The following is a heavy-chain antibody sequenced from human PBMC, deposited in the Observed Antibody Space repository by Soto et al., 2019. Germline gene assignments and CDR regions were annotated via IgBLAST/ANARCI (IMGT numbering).Heavy chain of an antibody. CDR2: ITGSGGTI. CDR1: GFSFSRYA. CDR3: AKDDVACDGLWLVAD. J-gene: IGHJ1*01. D-gene: IGHD6-19*01. Sequence: DVHLLESGGGLVQPGRSLRLSCAASGFSFSRYAMIWVRQAPGKGQEWVSGITGSGGTIEYAASVKGRFTISRDNSKNTVDLQMNSLRAEDTAVYYCAKDDVACDGLWLVADWGQGILVTVS. V-gene: IGHV3-23*01.